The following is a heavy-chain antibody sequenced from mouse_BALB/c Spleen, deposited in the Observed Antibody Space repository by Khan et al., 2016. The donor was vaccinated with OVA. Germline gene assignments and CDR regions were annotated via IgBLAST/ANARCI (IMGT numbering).Heavy chain of an antibody. CDR2: INPNNGGT. CDR1: GYTFTDYN. J-gene: IGHJ3*01. D-gene: IGHD1-1*01. V-gene: IGHV1-18*01. Sequence: EVQLQQSGPELVKPGASVKIPCKASGYTFTDYNMDWVKQSHGKSLEWIGDINPNNGGTIYNQKFKGKATLTVDKSSNTAYMALRSLASEDTSVYDGASLCDGSFGYWGQGTLVTVSA. CDR3: ASLCDGSFGY.